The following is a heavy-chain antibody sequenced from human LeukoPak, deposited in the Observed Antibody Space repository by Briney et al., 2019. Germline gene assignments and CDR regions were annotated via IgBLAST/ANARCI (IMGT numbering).Heavy chain of an antibody. CDR3: ARGKGDCTNGVCYRDYYYYYMDV. CDR1: GYTFTSYD. Sequence: ASVKVSCKASGYTFTSYDINWVRQATGQGLEWMGWMNPNSGNTGYAQKFQGRVTMTRNTSISTDYMELRSLRSEDTAVYYCARGKGDCTNGVCYRDYYYYYMDVWGKGTTVTVSS. J-gene: IGHJ6*03. D-gene: IGHD2-8*01. V-gene: IGHV1-8*01. CDR2: MNPNSGNT.